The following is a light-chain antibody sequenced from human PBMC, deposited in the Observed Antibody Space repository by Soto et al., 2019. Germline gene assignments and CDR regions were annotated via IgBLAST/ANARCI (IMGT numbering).Light chain of an antibody. CDR2: GNS. V-gene: IGLV1-40*01. CDR1: SSNIGAGYD. CDR3: QSYDSSLSAVV. Sequence: LTQPPSVSGAPGQRVTISCTGSSSNIGAGYDVHWYQQLPGTAPKLLIYGNSNRPSGAPDRFSGSKSGTSASLAITGLQAEDEADYYCQSYDSSLSAVVFGGGTKLTVL. J-gene: IGLJ2*01.